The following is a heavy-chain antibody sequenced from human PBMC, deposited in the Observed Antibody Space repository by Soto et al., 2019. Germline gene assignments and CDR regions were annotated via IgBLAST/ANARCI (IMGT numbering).Heavy chain of an antibody. J-gene: IGHJ5*02. CDR2: GYDSGST. Sequence: PSETLYLRCTVSGGHISCYYWNLIRPPPGKGLEWFGDGYDSGSTNYNPPLKSRDTVTVDTSKNQFPLKLTSVTPPDTVAECCARLTTVVGSGWLDLWGQGTLVTVSS. CDR1: GGHISCYY. D-gene: IGHD4-17*01. CDR3: ARLTTVVGSGWLDL. V-gene: IGHV4-59*08.